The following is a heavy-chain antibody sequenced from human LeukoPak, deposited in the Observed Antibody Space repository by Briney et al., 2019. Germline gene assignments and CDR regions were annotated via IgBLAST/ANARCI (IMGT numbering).Heavy chain of an antibody. V-gene: IGHV1-8*01. CDR1: GYTFTSYG. CDR2: MNPNSGNT. Sequence: ASVKVSCKASGYTFTSYGINWVRQATGQGLEWMGWMNPNSGNTGYAQKFQGRVTMTRNTSISTAYMELSSLRSEDTAVYYCARGNYDYSNYYNWFDPWGQGTLVTVSS. J-gene: IGHJ5*02. D-gene: IGHD4-11*01. CDR3: ARGNYDYSNYYNWFDP.